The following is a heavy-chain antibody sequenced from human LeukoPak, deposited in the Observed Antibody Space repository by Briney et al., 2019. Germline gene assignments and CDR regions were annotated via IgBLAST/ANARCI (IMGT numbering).Heavy chain of an antibody. J-gene: IGHJ4*02. CDR3: ARTPFYYYDSSGYYYYDY. Sequence: SGPTLVNPTQTLTLTCTFSGFSLSTSGMRVSWIRQPPGKALEWVARIDWDDDKFYSTSLKTRLTISKDTSKNQVVLTMTNMDPVDTATYYCARTPFYYYDSSGYYYYDYWGQGTLVTVSS. CDR1: GFSLSTSGMR. D-gene: IGHD3-22*01. CDR2: IDWDDDK. V-gene: IGHV2-70*04.